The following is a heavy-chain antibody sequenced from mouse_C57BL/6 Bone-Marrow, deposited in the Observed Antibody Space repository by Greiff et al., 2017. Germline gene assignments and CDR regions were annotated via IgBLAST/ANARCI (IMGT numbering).Heavy chain of an antibody. Sequence: EVKLLESGPELVKPGASVKISCKASGYSFTDYNMNWVKQSNGKSLEWIGVINPNYGTTSYNQKFKGKATLTVDQSSSTAYMQLNSLTSEDSAFYYCASIYYYGSSCGVDYWGQGTSVTVSS. J-gene: IGHJ4*01. CDR1: GYSFTDYN. CDR3: ASIYYYGSSCGVDY. D-gene: IGHD1-1*01. V-gene: IGHV1-39*01. CDR2: INPNYGTT.